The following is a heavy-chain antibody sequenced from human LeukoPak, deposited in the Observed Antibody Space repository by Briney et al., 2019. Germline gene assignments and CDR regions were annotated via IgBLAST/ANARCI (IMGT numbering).Heavy chain of an antibody. D-gene: IGHD3-22*01. CDR2: IHNSGSTI. CDR1: GFTFSTYE. J-gene: IGHJ4*02. Sequence: PGGSLRLSCAASGFTFSTYEMNWVRQAPGKGLEWVSYIHNSGSTIYYADSVKGRFTISRDNVKNSLYLQMNNLGADDTAVYYCARDDYDSSTPYYFDYWGQGILVTVSS. CDR3: ARDDYDSSTPYYFDY. V-gene: IGHV3-48*03.